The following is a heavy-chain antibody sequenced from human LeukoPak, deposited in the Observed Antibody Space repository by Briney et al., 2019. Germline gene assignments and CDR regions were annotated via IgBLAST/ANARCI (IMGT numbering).Heavy chain of an antibody. J-gene: IGHJ3*02. CDR2: IYYSGST. V-gene: IGHV4-59*01. CDR1: GGSISSYY. Sequence: SETLSPTCTVSGGSISSYYWSWIRQPPGKGLEWIGYIYYSGSTNYNPSLKSRVTISVDTSKNQFSLKLSSVTAADTAVYYCARAGFSSWYNAFDIWGQGTMVTVSS. CDR3: ARAGFSSWYNAFDI. D-gene: IGHD6-13*01.